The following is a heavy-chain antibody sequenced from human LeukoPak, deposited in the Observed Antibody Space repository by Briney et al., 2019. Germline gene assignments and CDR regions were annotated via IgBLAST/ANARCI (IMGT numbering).Heavy chain of an antibody. V-gene: IGHV4-4*07. J-gene: IGHJ4*02. CDR1: GGSISSYS. CDR3: ATGAWNGADQ. CDR2: IYTSGSI. D-gene: IGHD1-1*01. Sequence: RASETLSLTCTVSGGSISSYSWNWIRQPAGKGLEWIGRIYTSGSINYSPSLKSRVTMSVDTSNNQFSLKLTSVTAADTAMYYCATGAWNGADQGGQGTLVTVSS.